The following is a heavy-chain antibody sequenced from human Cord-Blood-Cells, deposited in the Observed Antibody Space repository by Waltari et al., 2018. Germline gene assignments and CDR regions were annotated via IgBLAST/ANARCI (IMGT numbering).Heavy chain of an antibody. Sequence: VKKPGASVKVSCKASGYTFTSYAMHWVRQAPGQRLEWMGWINAGNGNTKYSQKFQGRVTITRDTSASTAYMELSSLRSEDTAVYYCARDGLSGGSGSYYYYYYMDVWGKGTTVTVSS. CDR2: INAGNGNT. J-gene: IGHJ6*03. CDR3: ARDGLSGGSGSYYYYYYMDV. V-gene: IGHV1-3*01. CDR1: GYTFTSYA. D-gene: IGHD3-10*01.